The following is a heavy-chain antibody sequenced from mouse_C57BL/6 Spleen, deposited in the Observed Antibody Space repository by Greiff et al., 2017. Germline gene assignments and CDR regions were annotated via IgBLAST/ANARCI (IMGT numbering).Heavy chain of an antibody. CDR2: INPSSGYT. D-gene: IGHD2-3*01. CDR1: GYTFTSYW. Sequence: VQLQQSGAELAKPGASVKLSCKASGYTFTSYWLHWVKLRPGQGLEWIGYINPSSGYTKYNQKFKDKATLTADKSSSTAYMQLSSLTYEDSAVYYCARNDDGYPYYYAMDYWGQGTSVTVSS. CDR3: ARNDDGYPYYYAMDY. V-gene: IGHV1-7*01. J-gene: IGHJ4*01.